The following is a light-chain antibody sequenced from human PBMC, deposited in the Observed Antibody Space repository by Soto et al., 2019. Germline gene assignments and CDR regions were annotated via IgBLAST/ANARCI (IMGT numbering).Light chain of an antibody. CDR2: DVT. CDR3: NSYASSSTWV. V-gene: IGLV2-14*01. CDR1: SSDVGGYNY. J-gene: IGLJ3*02. Sequence: QSALTQPASVSGSPGQSITISCTGTSSDVGGYNYVSWYQQHPGKAPKLMIYDVTNRPSGVSNRFSGSKSVNTASLTISGLQAEDEDDYYCNSYASSSTWVFGGGTKLTVL.